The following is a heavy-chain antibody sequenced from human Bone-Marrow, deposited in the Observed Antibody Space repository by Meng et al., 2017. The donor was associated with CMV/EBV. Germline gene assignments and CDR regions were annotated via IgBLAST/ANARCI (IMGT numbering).Heavy chain of an antibody. CDR3: AKEGSPMAHLG. V-gene: IGHV3-23*01. CDR2: ISGSGGST. Sequence: GESLKISCAASGFTFSSYAMSWVRQAPGKGLEWVSAISGSGGSTYYADSVKGRFTISRDNSKNTLYLQMNSLRAEDTAVYYCAKEGSPMAHLGWGQGTLVAVSS. J-gene: IGHJ4*02. D-gene: IGHD3-10*01. CDR1: GFTFSSYA.